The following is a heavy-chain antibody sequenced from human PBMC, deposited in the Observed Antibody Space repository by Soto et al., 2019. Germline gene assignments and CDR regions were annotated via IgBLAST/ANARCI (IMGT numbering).Heavy chain of an antibody. CDR1: GFKFSTYA. Sequence: GGSLRLSCAASGFKFSTYAMTWVRQAPGKGLEWVSGISGGGGSTYYADSVKGRFTISRDNSKNTLYLEMNSLRAEDTAVYYCAKDWETVAGTVVLDYLDYWGQGTLVTVSS. D-gene: IGHD6-19*01. V-gene: IGHV3-23*01. J-gene: IGHJ4*02. CDR2: ISGGGGST. CDR3: AKDWETVAGTVVLDYLDY.